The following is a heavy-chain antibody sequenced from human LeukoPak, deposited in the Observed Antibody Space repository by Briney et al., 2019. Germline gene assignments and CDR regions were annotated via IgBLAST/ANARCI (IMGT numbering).Heavy chain of an antibody. CDR2: IWYDGSNQ. CDR1: GFTFRSYG. J-gene: IGHJ4*02. CDR3: ARDRAGPTLYYFDY. D-gene: IGHD1-26*01. V-gene: IGHV3-33*01. Sequence: GGSLRLSCAASGFTFRSYGMHWVRQAPGKGLEWVAVIWYDGSNQYYADSVGGRFTISRDNSKNTLYLQLNSLRAEDTAVYYCARDRAGPTLYYFDYWGQGTLVTVSS.